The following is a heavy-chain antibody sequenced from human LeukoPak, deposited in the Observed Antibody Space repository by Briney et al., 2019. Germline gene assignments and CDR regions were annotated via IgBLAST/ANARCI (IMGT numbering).Heavy chain of an antibody. J-gene: IGHJ4*02. CDR2: IYYSGSA. CDR1: GGSISSYY. V-gene: IGHV4-59*01. CDR3: ARLTGYDWESSYDY. D-gene: IGHD5-12*01. Sequence: SETLSLTCTVSGGSISSYYWSWIRQPPGKGLEWIGYIYYSGSANYNPSLKSRVTISVDTSKNQFSLKLSSVTAADTAVYYCARLTGYDWESSYDYWGPGTLVTVSS.